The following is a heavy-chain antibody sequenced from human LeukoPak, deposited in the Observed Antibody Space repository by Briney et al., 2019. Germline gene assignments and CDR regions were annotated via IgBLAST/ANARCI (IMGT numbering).Heavy chain of an antibody. J-gene: IGHJ4*02. D-gene: IGHD4-17*01. Sequence: GGSLRLSCAASGFTFSSYSMNWVRQAPGKGLEWVSSISSSSSYIYYADSVKGRFTISRDNAKNSLYLQMNSLRAEDTAVYYCARDRVTVTTWVNDYWGQGTLVTVSS. V-gene: IGHV3-21*01. CDR3: ARDRVTVTTWVNDY. CDR2: ISSSSSYI. CDR1: GFTFSSYS.